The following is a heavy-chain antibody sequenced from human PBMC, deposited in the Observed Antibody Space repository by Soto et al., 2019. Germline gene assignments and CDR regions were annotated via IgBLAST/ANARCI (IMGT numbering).Heavy chain of an antibody. V-gene: IGHV4-31*03. CDR1: GGSISTGGYY. D-gene: IGHD4-17*01. J-gene: IGHJ4*02. CDR2: IYYSGST. Sequence: QVQLQESGPGLVKPSQTLSLTCTVSGGSISTGGYYWTWIRQHPGKGREWIGYIYYSGSTYYNPSLKSRVTISVAPSKNQSSLKLSPVTGADTAVYYCARALSVTLFDNWGQGTLVTVSS. CDR3: ARALSVTLFDN.